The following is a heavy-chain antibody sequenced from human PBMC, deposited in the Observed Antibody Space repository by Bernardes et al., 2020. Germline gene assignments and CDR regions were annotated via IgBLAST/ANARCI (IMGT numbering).Heavy chain of an antibody. CDR3: ARLAIVAGWFDP. Sequence: SETLSLTCTVSGGSISSRSFYWGWIRQPPGTGLEWIGSIYYSGRTYYNPSLKSRVTISVDTSKNQFSLKLSSVTAADTAVFYCARLAIVAGWFDPWGQGTLVTVSS. CDR2: IYYSGRT. J-gene: IGHJ5*02. CDR1: GGSISSRSFY. D-gene: IGHD2-15*01. V-gene: IGHV4-39*01.